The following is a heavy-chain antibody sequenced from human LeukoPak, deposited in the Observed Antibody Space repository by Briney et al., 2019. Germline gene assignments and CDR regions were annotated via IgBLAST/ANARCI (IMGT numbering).Heavy chain of an antibody. CDR3: ARDSSGFDY. CDR2: IIPILGIA. CDR1: GGTFNMYA. D-gene: IGHD6-19*01. J-gene: IGHJ4*02. Sequence: ASVKVSCKASGGTFNMYAINWVRQAPGQGLEWMGRIIPILGIANYAQKFQGRVTITADKSTSTAYMELSSLRSEDTAVYYCARDSSGFDYWGQGTLVTVSS. V-gene: IGHV1-69*04.